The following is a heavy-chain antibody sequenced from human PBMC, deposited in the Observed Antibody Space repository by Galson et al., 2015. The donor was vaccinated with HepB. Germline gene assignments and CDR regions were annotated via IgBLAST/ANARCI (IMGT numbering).Heavy chain of an antibody. CDR3: ARQGVGSSGWYYFDC. CDR1: GYSFSDYW. J-gene: IGHJ4*02. D-gene: IGHD6-19*01. V-gene: IGHV5-10-1*01. CDR2: IDPSDSYT. Sequence: QSGAEVKKPGDSLKISCKGSGYSFSDYWISWVRQMPGKGLEWMGRIDPSDSYTNYSPSFQGHVTISADKSISTAYLQWSSLKASDTAMYFCARQGVGSSGWYYFDCWGQGTLVTVSS.